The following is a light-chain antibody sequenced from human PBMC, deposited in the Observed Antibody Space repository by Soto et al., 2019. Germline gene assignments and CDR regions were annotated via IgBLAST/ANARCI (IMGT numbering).Light chain of an antibody. J-gene: IGKJ1*01. CDR3: QQYGSSPRT. CDR1: QNIRSNY. V-gene: IGKV3-20*01. CDR2: GAF. Sequence: EIVLTQCPGTLSLSAGQRGTRSCRASQNIRSNYVAWYQQKPGQAPRLLIYGAFKRATGIPDRFSGSGSGTDFTLTISRMEPEDFAVYCCQQYGSSPRTFGQGTKVDIK.